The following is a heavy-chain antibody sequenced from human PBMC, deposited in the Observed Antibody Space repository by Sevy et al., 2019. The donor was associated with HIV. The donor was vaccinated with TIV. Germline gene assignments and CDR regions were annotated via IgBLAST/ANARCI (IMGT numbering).Heavy chain of an antibody. CDR2: MNPNRGNT. V-gene: IGHV1-8*01. Sequence: ASVKVSCKASGYTFTSYDINWVRQATGQGLEWMGWMNPNRGNTGYAQKFQGRVTMTRNTSISTAYMELSSLRSEDTAVYYCARVRATGHDFDYWGQGTLVTVSS. D-gene: IGHD3-3*01. J-gene: IGHJ4*02. CDR3: ARVRATGHDFDY. CDR1: GYTFTSYD.